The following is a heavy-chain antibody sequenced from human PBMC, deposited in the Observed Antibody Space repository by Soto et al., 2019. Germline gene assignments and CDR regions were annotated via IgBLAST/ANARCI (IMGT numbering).Heavy chain of an antibody. V-gene: IGHV3-20*04. Sequence: EVQLVESGGGVVRPGGSLRLSCAASGFTFDDYGMSWVGQVPGKGLEWVSNINWNGSSTGYADSVKGRFSISRDNANNSLYLQMNSLKAEDTALYYCARVAPGTFDYWGQGALVSGSS. J-gene: IGHJ4*02. CDR3: ARVAPGTFDY. D-gene: IGHD6-13*01. CDR1: GFTFDDYG. CDR2: INWNGSST.